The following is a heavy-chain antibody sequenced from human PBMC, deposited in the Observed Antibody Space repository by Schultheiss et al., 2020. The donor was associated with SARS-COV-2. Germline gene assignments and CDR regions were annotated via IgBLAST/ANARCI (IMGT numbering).Heavy chain of an antibody. Sequence: SETLSLTCSVSGGSVSSGDHYWSWIRQPPGKGLEWIGYVYHSGSTYYNPSLKSRVTISVDTSKNQFSLKLSSVTAADTAVYYCVWGSATDAFDIWGQGTMVTVSS. D-gene: IGHD3-16*01. CDR2: VYHSGST. CDR1: GGSVSSGDHY. J-gene: IGHJ3*02. V-gene: IGHV4-30-4*01. CDR3: VWGSATDAFDI.